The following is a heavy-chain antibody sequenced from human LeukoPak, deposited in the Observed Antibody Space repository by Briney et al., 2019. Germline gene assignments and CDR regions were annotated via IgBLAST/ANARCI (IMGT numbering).Heavy chain of an antibody. D-gene: IGHD6-13*01. J-gene: IGHJ6*04. CDR2: VNGNNGNT. CDR1: GYMFTSYG. CDR3: ARVGRSSSSWTHNYNYGMDV. Sequence: ASVKVSCKASGYMFTSYGVSWVRQAPGRGLEWMGWVNGNNGNTIYAQKFQGRVTMTTDASTRTAYMELRSLGSDDTAVYYCARVGRSSSSWTHNYNYGMDVWGKGTTVIVSS. V-gene: IGHV1-18*04.